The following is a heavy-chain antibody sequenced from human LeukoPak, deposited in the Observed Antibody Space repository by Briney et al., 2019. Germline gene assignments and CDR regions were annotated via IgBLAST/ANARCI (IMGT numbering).Heavy chain of an antibody. CDR2: ISGSGDSI. J-gene: IGHJ4*02. CDR1: GFTFSSYG. Sequence: GGSLRLSCVASGFTFSSYGMSWVRQAPGKGLEWVSSISGSGDSIYNADSVKGRFTISRDNSKNTLYLQMNSLRVEDAAVYYCARAPVTSCRGAYCYPFDYWGQGTLVTVSS. V-gene: IGHV3-23*01. D-gene: IGHD2-21*01. CDR3: ARAPVTSCRGAYCYPFDY.